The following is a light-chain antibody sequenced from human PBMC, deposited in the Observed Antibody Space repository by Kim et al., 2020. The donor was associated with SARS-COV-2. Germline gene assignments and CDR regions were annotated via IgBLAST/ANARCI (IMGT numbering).Light chain of an antibody. CDR2: GAS. J-gene: IGKJ1*01. CDR3: QKYNDWTWT. CDR1: QTISSN. V-gene: IGKV3-15*01. Sequence: EIVMTQSPATLSVSPGEGVTLSCRASQTISSNLGWYQQKPGQAPRLLIYGASTRATGVPARFSGSGSGTEFTLTISSLQSEDFAVYCCQKYNDWTWTFGQGTKLEI.